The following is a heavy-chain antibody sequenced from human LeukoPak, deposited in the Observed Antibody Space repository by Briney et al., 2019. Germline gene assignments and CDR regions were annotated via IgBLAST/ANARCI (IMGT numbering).Heavy chain of an antibody. CDR3: ARLVTGTTVINSGWFDP. V-gene: IGHV3-66*04. CDR2: IYSGGNT. D-gene: IGHD4-23*01. J-gene: IGHJ5*02. CDR1: GITVSGNY. Sequence: GGSLRLSCAASGITVSGNYMAWVRQAPGKGLEWASVIYSGGNTYHADSVKGRFSISRDNSKNTVYLQMNGLRVEDTAVYYCARLVTGTTVINSGWFDPWGRGTLVTVSS.